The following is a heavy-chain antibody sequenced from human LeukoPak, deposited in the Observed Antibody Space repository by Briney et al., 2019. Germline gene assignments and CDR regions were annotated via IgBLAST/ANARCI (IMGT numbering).Heavy chain of an antibody. CDR2: ISTDGSNT. V-gene: IGHV3-74*01. CDR3: ATGRGTPLGF. J-gene: IGHJ4*02. CDR1: GIAFSTYW. Sequence: TGGSLRLSCAASGIAFSTYWMPWVRQAPGKGLVWISRISTDGSNTFYADSVKGRFIVSRDNAENTLYLQMDNLRAEDTAMYYCATGRGTPLGFWGQGALVTVSS. D-gene: IGHD1-26*01.